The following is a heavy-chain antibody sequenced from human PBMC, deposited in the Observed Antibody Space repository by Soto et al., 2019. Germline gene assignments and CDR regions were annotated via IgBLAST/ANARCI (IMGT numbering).Heavy chain of an antibody. CDR3: AKDPRYSGSYDAFDI. CDR1: VFTFSSYA. Sequence: PGWSLRLSCAASVFTFSSYAMSWVRQAPGKGLEWVSAISGSGGSTYYADSVKGRFTISRDNSKNTLYLQMNSLRAEDTAAYYCAKDPRYSGSYDAFDIWGQGTMVTV. V-gene: IGHV3-23*01. CDR2: ISGSGGST. D-gene: IGHD1-26*01. J-gene: IGHJ3*02.